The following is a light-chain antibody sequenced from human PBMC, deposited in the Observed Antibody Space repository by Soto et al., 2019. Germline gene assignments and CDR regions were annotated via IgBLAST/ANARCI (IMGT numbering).Light chain of an antibody. J-gene: IGKJ1*01. CDR1: QSVGSNY. V-gene: IGKV3-20*01. CDR2: GAS. Sequence: IVLTQFPGTLSLSPGERATLSCRASQSVGSNYLAWYQQRPGQPPNLLIFGASHRAPDIPDRFSGSGSGTDFTLTISRLEPEDFAVYYCQQYGGSVQTFGQGTKVDI. CDR3: QQYGGSVQT.